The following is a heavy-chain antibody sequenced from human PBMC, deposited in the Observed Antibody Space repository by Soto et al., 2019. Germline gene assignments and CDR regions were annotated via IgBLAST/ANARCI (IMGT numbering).Heavy chain of an antibody. CDR2: INAHSGGA. J-gene: IGHJ5*02. CDR1: GFSFTGYY. Sequence: ASVKVSCKASGFSFTGYYIHWLRQAPGQGLEWMGWINAHSGGAEYAQKFQGRVTLTRDTSIATAYLTLTSLTSDDTALYYCAKDLTRQLAYWLDPWGQGTQVTVSS. CDR3: AKDLTRQLAYWLDP. D-gene: IGHD6-6*01. V-gene: IGHV1-2*02.